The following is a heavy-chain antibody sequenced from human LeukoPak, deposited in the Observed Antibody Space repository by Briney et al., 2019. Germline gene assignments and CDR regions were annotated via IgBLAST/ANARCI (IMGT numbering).Heavy chain of an antibody. CDR2: IYYSGST. V-gene: IGHV4-31*03. CDR3: ARDRRSGSFDY. J-gene: IGHJ4*02. Sequence: SETLSLTCTVSGGSISSGGYYWSWIRQHPGKGLEWIGYIYYSGSTYYNPSLKSRVTISVDTSKNQFSLELSSVTAADTAVYYCARDRRSGSFDYWGQGTLVTVSS. D-gene: IGHD3-22*01. CDR1: GGSISSGGYY.